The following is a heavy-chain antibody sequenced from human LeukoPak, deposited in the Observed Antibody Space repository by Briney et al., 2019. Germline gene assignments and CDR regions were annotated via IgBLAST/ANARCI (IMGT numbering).Heavy chain of an antibody. CDR1: GYTFTSYD. CDR3: ARDDAHYDFFGYDRRGWFDP. J-gene: IGHJ5*02. Sequence: ASVKVSCKASGYTFTSYDINWVRQATGQGLEWMGWMNPNSGNTGYAQKFQGRVTMTRDTSISTAYMELSRLRSDDTAVYYCARDDAHYDFFGYDRRGWFDPWGQGTLVIVSS. CDR2: MNPNSGNT. V-gene: IGHV1-8*02. D-gene: IGHD3-3*01.